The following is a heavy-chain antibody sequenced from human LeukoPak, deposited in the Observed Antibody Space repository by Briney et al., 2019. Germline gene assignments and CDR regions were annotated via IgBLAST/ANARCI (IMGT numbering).Heavy chain of an antibody. D-gene: IGHD3-22*01. J-gene: IGHJ1*01. CDR2: IYYSGRT. Sequence: SETLSLTCSVSGDSISRSDSYWDWIRQPPGKGLQWIGTIYYSGRTYYSPSLKSRVTMSVDTSNNQFSLNLRSVTAADTAVYYCARRRYYDGSGYLGWGQGTLLSVSS. V-gene: IGHV4-39*01. CDR1: GDSISRSDSY. CDR3: ARRRYYDGSGYLG.